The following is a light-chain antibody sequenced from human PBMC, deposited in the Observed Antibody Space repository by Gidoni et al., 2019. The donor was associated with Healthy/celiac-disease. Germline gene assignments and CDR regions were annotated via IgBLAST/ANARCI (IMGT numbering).Light chain of an antibody. CDR2: DVS. J-gene: IGLJ1*01. CDR1: SSDVGGYNY. Sequence: QSALTQPASVSGSPGQSITISCTGTSSDVGGYNYVSWYQQHPGKAPKLMIYDVSHRPSGVSNRFSGSKSGNTASLTLSGLQAEDEADYYCSSYTSSSTQVFGTGTKVTVL. V-gene: IGLV2-14*01. CDR3: SSYTSSSTQV.